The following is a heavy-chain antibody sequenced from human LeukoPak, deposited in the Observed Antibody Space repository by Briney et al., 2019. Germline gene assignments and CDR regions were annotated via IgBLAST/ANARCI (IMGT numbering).Heavy chain of an antibody. D-gene: IGHD3-10*01. Sequence: SVKVSCKASGFTFTSTAMQWVQQARGQRLEWIGWIVVGSGNTNFAQKFLERVTITRDMSTSTAYMELRSLRSEDTAVYYCAADLSGSGSYLDYWGQGTLVTVSS. V-gene: IGHV1-58*02. CDR2: IVVGSGNT. CDR1: GFTFTSTA. CDR3: AADLSGSGSYLDY. J-gene: IGHJ4*02.